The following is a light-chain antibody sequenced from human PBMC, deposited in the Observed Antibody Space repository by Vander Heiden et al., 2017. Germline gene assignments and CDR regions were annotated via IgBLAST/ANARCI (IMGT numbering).Light chain of an antibody. CDR3: QQRSNWPPMYT. J-gene: IGKJ2*01. CDR1: PSVSSY. Sequence: EIVLTQSPATLSLSPGDRATLSCRASPSVSSYLAWYQQKPGQAPRLLIYDAANRATGIPARFSGSGSGTDFTLTISSLEPEDFAVYYCQQRSNWPPMYTFGQGTKLEIK. CDR2: DAA. V-gene: IGKV3-11*01.